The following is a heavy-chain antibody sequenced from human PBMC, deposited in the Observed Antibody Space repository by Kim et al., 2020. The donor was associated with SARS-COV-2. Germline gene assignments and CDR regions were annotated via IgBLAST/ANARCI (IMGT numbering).Heavy chain of an antibody. V-gene: IGHV4-39*07. D-gene: IGHD6-19*01. CDR3: ATAGASAWSNFDF. Sequence: YNPALKSRVTISVDTSKNQFSLKLSSVTAADTAVYYCATAGASAWSNFDFWGQGTLVTVSS. J-gene: IGHJ4*02.